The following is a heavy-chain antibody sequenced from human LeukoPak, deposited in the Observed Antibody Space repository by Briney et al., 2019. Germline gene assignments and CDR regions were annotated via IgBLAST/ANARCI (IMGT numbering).Heavy chain of an antibody. CDR2: INHSGST. D-gene: IGHD3-10*01. V-gene: IGHV4-34*01. CDR3: ARGLDSGYPAGGWFDP. J-gene: IGHJ5*02. Sequence: SETLSLTCTVAGDSIGGYYWSWIRQPPGKGLEWIGEINHSGSTNYNPSLKSRVTISVDTSKNQFSLKLSSVTAADTAVYYCARGLDSGYPAGGWFDPWGQGTLVTVSS. CDR1: GDSIGGYY.